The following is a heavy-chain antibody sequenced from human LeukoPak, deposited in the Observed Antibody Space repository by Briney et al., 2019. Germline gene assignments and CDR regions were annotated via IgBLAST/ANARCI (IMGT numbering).Heavy chain of an antibody. D-gene: IGHD5-24*01. Sequence: GGSLRLSCAASGFTFSSYWMHWVRQVPGKGLVWVSHINSDGSSTRYADSVKGRFTISRCNAKNTLYLQMNDLRAEDTAIYYCGRVGDGYPYYFDYWGQGTLVTVSS. CDR2: INSDGSST. J-gene: IGHJ4*02. CDR3: GRVGDGYPYYFDY. V-gene: IGHV3-74*01. CDR1: GFTFSSYW.